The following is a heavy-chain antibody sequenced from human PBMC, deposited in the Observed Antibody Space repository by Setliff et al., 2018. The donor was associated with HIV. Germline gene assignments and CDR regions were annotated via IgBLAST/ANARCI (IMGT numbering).Heavy chain of an antibody. J-gene: IGHJ5*02. CDR3: ARDQGVGYNFWSGYYNWFDP. D-gene: IGHD3-3*01. Sequence: ASVKVSCKASGYTFTSYGISWVRQAPGQGLEWMGWISAYNGNTNYAQKLQGRVTMTTDTSTSTAYMELRSLRSDDTAVYYCARDQGVGYNFWSGYYNWFDPWGQGTLVTVS. CDR2: ISAYNGNT. V-gene: IGHV1-18*01. CDR1: GYTFTSYG.